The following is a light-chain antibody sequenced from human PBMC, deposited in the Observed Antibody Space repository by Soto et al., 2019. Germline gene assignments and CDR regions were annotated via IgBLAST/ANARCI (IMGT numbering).Light chain of an antibody. J-gene: IGKJ5*01. CDR3: QQYGSSPQT. CDR2: DVS. V-gene: IGKV3-20*01. Sequence: IVLTQSPGTLSLSQGERATLSCRASQTVSGTYLAWYQQRPGQAPRLLIYDVSSRATGIPDRFSGSGSGAEFTLTISRLEPEDFAVYYCQQYGSSPQTFGQGTTLEIK. CDR1: QTVSGTY.